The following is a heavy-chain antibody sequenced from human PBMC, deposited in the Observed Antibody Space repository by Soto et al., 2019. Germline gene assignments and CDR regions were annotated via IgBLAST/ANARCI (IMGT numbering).Heavy chain of an antibody. CDR1: GFALTTTGVG. CDR2: IYWDDVK. V-gene: IGHV2-5*02. J-gene: IGHJ4*02. CDR3: AHESAVGNYFDY. D-gene: IGHD6-13*01. Sequence: QITLKESGPTLVKPTQPLTLTCTFSGFALTTTGVGVGWIRQPPGKALEWLGIIYWDDVKRYSPSLKNRLTITEDTSENQVVLTLTNRDPVDTATYYCAHESAVGNYFDYWGQGTLVTVSS.